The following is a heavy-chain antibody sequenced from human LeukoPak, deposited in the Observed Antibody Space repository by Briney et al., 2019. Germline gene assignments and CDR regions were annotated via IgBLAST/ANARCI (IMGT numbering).Heavy chain of an antibody. CDR1: GGSISSYY. J-gene: IGHJ3*02. Sequence: SETLSLTCTVSGGSISSYYWSWIRQPAGKGLEWIGRIYTSGSTNYNPSLKSRVTISVDTSKNQFSLKLSSVTAADTAVYYCAREPNNCGGDCYGAAFDIWGQGTMVTVSS. V-gene: IGHV4-4*07. CDR2: IYTSGST. CDR3: AREPNNCGGDCYGAAFDI. D-gene: IGHD2-21*02.